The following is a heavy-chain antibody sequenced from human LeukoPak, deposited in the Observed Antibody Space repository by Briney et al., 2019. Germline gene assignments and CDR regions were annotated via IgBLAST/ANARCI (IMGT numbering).Heavy chain of an antibody. CDR1: GGSINSNY. CDR3: ARVGYCSSTSCSNRGSPYYFDY. CDR2: IYMSGST. Sequence: PSETLSLTCTVSGGSINSNYWSWIRQPAGKGLEWIGRIYMSGSTNYNPSLKSRVTISVDTSKNQFSLKLSSVTAADTAVYYCARVGYCSSTSCSNRGSPYYFDYWGQGTLVTVSS. D-gene: IGHD2-2*01. J-gene: IGHJ4*02. V-gene: IGHV4-4*07.